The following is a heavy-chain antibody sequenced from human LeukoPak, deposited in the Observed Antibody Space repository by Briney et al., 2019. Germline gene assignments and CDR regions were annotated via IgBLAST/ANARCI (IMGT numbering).Heavy chain of an antibody. D-gene: IGHD6-13*01. V-gene: IGHV4-59*01. CDR2: IYYSGST. CDR1: GGSISSYY. CDR3: ARCDRSSSSWTY. Sequence: SETLSLTCTVSGGSISSYYWSWIRQPPGKGLEWIGYIYYSGSTNYNPSLKSRVTISVDTSKNQFSLKLSSVTAADTAVYYCARCDRSSSSWTYWGQGTLVTVSS. J-gene: IGHJ4*02.